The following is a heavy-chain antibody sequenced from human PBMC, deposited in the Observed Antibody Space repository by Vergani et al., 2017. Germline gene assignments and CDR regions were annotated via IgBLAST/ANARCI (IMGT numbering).Heavy chain of an antibody. CDR3: TKDIINGSWSGGDWFDP. J-gene: IGHJ5*01. CDR2: IRYDGNNK. V-gene: IGHV3-30*02. Sequence: QVQLVDSGGGVVQPGGSLRLSCAASGCTFRSYGMHWVRQAPGKGLEWVATIRYDGNNKYYADSVKGRFTISRDNSKNTLYQQMNSLRFEDTAVYYCTKDIINGSWSGGDWFDPWGQGTLVTVSS. D-gene: IGHD2-15*01. CDR1: GCTFRSYG.